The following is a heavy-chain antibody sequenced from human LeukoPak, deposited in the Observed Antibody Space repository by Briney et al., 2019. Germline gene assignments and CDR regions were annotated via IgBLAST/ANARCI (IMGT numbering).Heavy chain of an antibody. Sequence: PSQTLPLTCTVSGGSISSGSYYWSWIRQPAGKGLEWIGRIYTSGSTNYNPSLKSRVTISVDTSKNQFSLKLSSVTAADTAVYYCARSSTYYYDSSGYYSDYWGQGTLVTVSS. J-gene: IGHJ4*02. D-gene: IGHD3-22*01. CDR3: ARSSTYYYDSSGYYSDY. CDR1: GGSISSGSYY. V-gene: IGHV4-61*02. CDR2: IYTSGST.